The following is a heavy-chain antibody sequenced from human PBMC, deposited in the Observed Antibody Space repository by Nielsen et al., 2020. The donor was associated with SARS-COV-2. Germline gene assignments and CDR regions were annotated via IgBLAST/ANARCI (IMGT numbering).Heavy chain of an antibody. J-gene: IGHJ6*02. CDR2: IFYRGRP. Sequence: SETLSLTCTVSGGSISSNDYYWNWIRQPPGKGLEWIGHIFYRGRPYYRPSLKSRLSISMDTSKNQFSLRLTTVTAADTAVYYCVRDHGQLWFGVSGSNSYYSGLDVWGQGTTVTVS. D-gene: IGHD3-10*01. CDR3: VRDHGQLWFGVSGSNSYYSGLDV. CDR1: GGSISSNDYY. V-gene: IGHV4-30-4*01.